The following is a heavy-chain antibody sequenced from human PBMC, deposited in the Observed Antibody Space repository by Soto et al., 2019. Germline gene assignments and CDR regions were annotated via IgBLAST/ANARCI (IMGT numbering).Heavy chain of an antibody. Sequence: GGSLRLSCAASGFTFSHYAMNWVRQAPGKGLEWVSSLIGSGGSTNYADSVKGRFTISRDNSKNSLYLQMNNVGVEDTAVYYCARDAQQLPNYAMDVWGQGTTVTVSS. V-gene: IGHV3-23*01. CDR3: ARDAQQLPNYAMDV. J-gene: IGHJ6*02. CDR2: LIGSGGST. CDR1: GFTFSHYA. D-gene: IGHD6-13*01.